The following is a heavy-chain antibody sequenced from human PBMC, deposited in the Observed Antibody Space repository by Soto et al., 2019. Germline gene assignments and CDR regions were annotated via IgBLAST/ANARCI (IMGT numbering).Heavy chain of an antibody. D-gene: IGHD2-2*01. Sequence: PSETLSLTCAVSGYSISSGYYWGWIRQPPGKGLEWIGSIYHSGSTYYNPSLKSRVTISVDTSKNQFSLKLSSVTAADTAVYYCARVVGYCSSTSCQPYYYYFGMDVWGQGTTVTVSS. V-gene: IGHV4-38-2*01. CDR1: GYSISSGYY. J-gene: IGHJ6*02. CDR2: IYHSGST. CDR3: ARVVGYCSSTSCQPYYYYFGMDV.